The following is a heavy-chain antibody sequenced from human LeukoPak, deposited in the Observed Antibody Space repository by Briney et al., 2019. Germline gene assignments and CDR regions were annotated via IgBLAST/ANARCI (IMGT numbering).Heavy chain of an antibody. V-gene: IGHV4-59*01. J-gene: IGHJ3*02. CDR2: IYYSGST. Sequence: PSETLSLTCTVSGGSISSYYWSWTRQPPGKGLEWIGYIYYSGSTNYNPSLKSRVTISVDTSKNQFSLKLSSVTAADTAVYYCARGIDAFDIWGQGTMVTVSS. CDR3: ARGIDAFDI. CDR1: GGSISSYY.